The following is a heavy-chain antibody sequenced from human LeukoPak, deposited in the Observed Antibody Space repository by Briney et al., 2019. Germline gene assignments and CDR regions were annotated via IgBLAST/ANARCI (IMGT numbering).Heavy chain of an antibody. CDR2: IYYSGST. J-gene: IGHJ5*02. CDR1: GGSISSKY. V-gene: IGHV4-59*01. Sequence: SETLSLTCTVSGGSISSKYWSWIRQPPGKGLECIGYIYYSGSTNYNPSLKSRVTISVDTSKNQFSLKLRSLTAADTAVYYCARDGYYYDSSGYYGAGWFDPWGQGTLVTVSS. D-gene: IGHD3-22*01. CDR3: ARDGYYYDSSGYYGAGWFDP.